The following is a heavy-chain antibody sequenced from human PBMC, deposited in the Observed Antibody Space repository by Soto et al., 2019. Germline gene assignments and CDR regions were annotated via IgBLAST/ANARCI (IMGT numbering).Heavy chain of an antibody. CDR1: GYTFTSYD. Sequence: GASVKVSCKASGYTFTSYDINWVRQATGQGLEWMGWMNPNSGNTGYAQKFQGRVTMTRNTSISTAYMELSSLRSEDTAVYYCARGGYDILTGYYNRYYYYGMDVWGQGTTVTGSS. V-gene: IGHV1-8*01. CDR3: ARGGYDILTGYYNRYYYYGMDV. J-gene: IGHJ6*02. CDR2: MNPNSGNT. D-gene: IGHD3-9*01.